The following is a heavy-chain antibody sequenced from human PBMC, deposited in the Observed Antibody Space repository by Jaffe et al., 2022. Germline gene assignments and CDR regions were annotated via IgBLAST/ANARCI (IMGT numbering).Heavy chain of an antibody. J-gene: IGHJ6*03. CDR1: GGSFSGYY. CDR3: ARGRRVTPYYYYYMDV. Sequence: QVQLQQWGAGLLKPSETLSLTCAVYGGSFSGYYWSWIRQPPGKGLEWIGEINHSGSTNYNPSLKSRVTISVDTSKNQFSLKLSSVTAADTAVYYCARGRRVTPYYYYYMDVWGKGTTVTVSS. V-gene: IGHV4-34*01. CDR2: INHSGST.